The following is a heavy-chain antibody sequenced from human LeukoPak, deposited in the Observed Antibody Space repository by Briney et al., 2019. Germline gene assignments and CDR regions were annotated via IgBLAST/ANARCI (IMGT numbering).Heavy chain of an antibody. D-gene: IGHD3-3*01. J-gene: IGHJ6*04. CDR1: GFTFSSYG. Sequence: GGSLRLSCAASGFTFSSYGMHWVRQAPGKGLEWVAVIWYGGSNKYYADSVKGRFTISRDNSKNTLYLQMNSLRAEDTAVYYCAKDFGRFLEWLPLDVWGKGTTVTVSS. CDR2: IWYGGSNK. CDR3: AKDFGRFLEWLPLDV. V-gene: IGHV3-30*02.